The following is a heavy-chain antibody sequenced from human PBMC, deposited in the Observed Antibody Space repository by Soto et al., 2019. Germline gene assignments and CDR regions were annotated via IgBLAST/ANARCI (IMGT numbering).Heavy chain of an antibody. V-gene: IGHV4-34*01. CDR2: INHSGST. D-gene: IGHD6-19*01. J-gene: IGHJ6*02. CDR3: ASRYSSGFYGMDV. Sequence: SETLSLTCAVYGGSFSGYLWSWIRQPPGKGLEWIGEINHSGSTNYNPSLESRVTISVDTSKNQFSLKLSSVTAADTAVYYCASRYSSGFYGMDVWGQGTTVTVSS. CDR1: GGSFSGYL.